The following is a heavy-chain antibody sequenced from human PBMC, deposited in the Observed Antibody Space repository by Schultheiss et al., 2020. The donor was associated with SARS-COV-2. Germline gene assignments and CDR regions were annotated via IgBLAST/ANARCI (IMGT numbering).Heavy chain of an antibody. V-gene: IGHV3-23*01. Sequence: GGSLRLSCAASGFTFSSYGMHWVRQAPGKGLEWVSGISGSGGSTYYADSVKGRFTISRDNSKKTLYLQMNSLRAEDTAVYYCARDPPLYYYDSSGLLSDAFDIWGQGTMVTVSS. D-gene: IGHD3-22*01. J-gene: IGHJ3*02. CDR2: ISGSGGST. CDR1: GFTFSSYG. CDR3: ARDPPLYYYDSSGLLSDAFDI.